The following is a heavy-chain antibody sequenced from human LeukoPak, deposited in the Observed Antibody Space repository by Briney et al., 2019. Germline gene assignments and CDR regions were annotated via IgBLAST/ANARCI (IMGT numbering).Heavy chain of an antibody. D-gene: IGHD2-21*01. CDR3: EREIGPFPRYYFDY. CDR1: GGTFSSYA. J-gene: IGHJ4*02. V-gene: IGHV1-69*13. CDR2: IIPIFGTA. Sequence: SVKVSCKASGGTFSSYAISWVRQAPGQGLEWMGGIIPIFGTANYAQKFQGRVTITADESTSTAYMELSSLRSEDTAVYYCEREIGPFPRYYFDYWGQGTLVTVSS.